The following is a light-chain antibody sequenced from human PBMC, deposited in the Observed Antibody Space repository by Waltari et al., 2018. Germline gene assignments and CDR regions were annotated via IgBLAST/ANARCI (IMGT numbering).Light chain of an antibody. J-gene: IGKJ1*01. V-gene: IGKV1-39*01. CDR3: QQSYSTPWT. CDR2: AAS. CDR1: QSISSY. Sequence: DIQMTQSPSSLSESVGDRVTITCRASQSISSYLNWYQQKPGKAPKLLIYAASSLQSVVPSRFSGSGSGTDFTLTISSLQPEDFATYYCQQSYSTPWTFGQGTKVEIK.